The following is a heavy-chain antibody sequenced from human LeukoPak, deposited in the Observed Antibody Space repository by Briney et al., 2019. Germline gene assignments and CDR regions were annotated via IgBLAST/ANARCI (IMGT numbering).Heavy chain of an antibody. CDR3: ARDPAGRTYYDFWSGRDRGAFDI. V-gene: IGHV4-4*07. CDR2: IYTSGST. Sequence: PSETLSLTCTVSGGSISSYYWSWIRQPAGKGLEWIGRIYTSGSTNYNPSLKSRVTVSVDTSKNQFSLKLSSVTAADTAVYYCARDPAGRTYYDFWSGRDRGAFDIWAKGQWSPSLQ. D-gene: IGHD3-3*01. CDR1: GGSISSYY. J-gene: IGHJ3*02.